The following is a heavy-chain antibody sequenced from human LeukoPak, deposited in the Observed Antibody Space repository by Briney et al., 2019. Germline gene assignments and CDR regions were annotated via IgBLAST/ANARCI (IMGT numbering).Heavy chain of an antibody. CDR3: ARDKYYYDSSGYYANAFDI. D-gene: IGHD3-22*01. CDR1: GFTFSSYS. V-gene: IGHV3-21*01. Sequence: NSGGSLRLSCAASGFTFSSYSMNWVRQAPGKGLEWVSSISSSSSYIYYADSVKGRFTISRDNAKNSLYLQMNSLRAEDTAVYYCARDKYYYDSSGYYANAFDIWGQGTMVTVSS. J-gene: IGHJ3*02. CDR2: ISSSSSYI.